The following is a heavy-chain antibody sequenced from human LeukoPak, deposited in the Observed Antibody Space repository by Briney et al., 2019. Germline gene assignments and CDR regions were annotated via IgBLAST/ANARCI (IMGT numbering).Heavy chain of an antibody. CDR1: GGSISSYY. J-gene: IGHJ1*01. D-gene: IGHD3-22*01. Sequence: SETLSLTCTVSGGSISSYYWSWIRQPPGKGLEWIGYIYYSGSTNYNPSLKSRVTISVDRSKNQFSLKLSSVTAADTAVYYCARAEPNYYDSSGYYLAEYFQHWGQGTLVTVSS. CDR3: ARAEPNYYDSSGYYLAEYFQH. V-gene: IGHV4-59*12. CDR2: IYYSGST.